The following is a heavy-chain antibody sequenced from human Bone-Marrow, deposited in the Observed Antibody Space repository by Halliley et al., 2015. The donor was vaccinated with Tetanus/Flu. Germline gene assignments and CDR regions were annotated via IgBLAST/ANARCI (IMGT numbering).Heavy chain of an antibody. V-gene: IGHV4-4*02. J-gene: IGHJ4*02. D-gene: IGHD3-22*01. Sequence: TLSLTCAVSGGSISGYEWWSWARQSPGKGLEWLAEIYHSGEKNYNPSVKSRLTISVGKAKNEFSLNLTSVTAADTAVYYCARGGARRPYASCATGVFDYWGPGTLVTLSS. CDR1: GGSISGYEW. CDR2: IYHSGEK. CDR3: ARGGARRPYASCATGVFDY.